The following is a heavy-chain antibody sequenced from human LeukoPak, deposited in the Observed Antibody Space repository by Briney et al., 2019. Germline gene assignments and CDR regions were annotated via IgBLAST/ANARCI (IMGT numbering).Heavy chain of an antibody. Sequence: PSETLSLTCAVYGGSFSGYYWSWIRQPPGKGLEWIGEINHSGSTNYNPSLKSRVTISVDTSKNQFSLKLSSGTAADTAVYYCARGNVVPAAIWGQGTLVTVSS. J-gene: IGHJ4*02. CDR1: GGSFSGYY. V-gene: IGHV4-34*01. CDR2: INHSGST. D-gene: IGHD2-2*01. CDR3: ARGNVVPAAI.